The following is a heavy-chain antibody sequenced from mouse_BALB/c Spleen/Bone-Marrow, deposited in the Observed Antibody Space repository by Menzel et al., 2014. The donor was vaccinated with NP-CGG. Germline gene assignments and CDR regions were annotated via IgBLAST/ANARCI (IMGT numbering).Heavy chain of an antibody. D-gene: IGHD2-4*01. CDR3: ARDINYDIYWYFDV. Sequence: EVQLVESGGGLVQPGGSLRLSCATSGFTFTDYYMSWVRPPPGKALEWLGFIRNKGKGHTTEYSASVKGRFTISRDNSQSILYLQMNTLRAEDSATYYCARDINYDIYWYFDVWGAGTTVTVSS. CDR1: GFTFTDYY. V-gene: IGHV7-3*02. J-gene: IGHJ1*01. CDR2: IRNKGKGHTT.